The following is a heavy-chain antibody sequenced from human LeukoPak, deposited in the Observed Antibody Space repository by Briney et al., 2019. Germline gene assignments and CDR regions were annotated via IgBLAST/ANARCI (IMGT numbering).Heavy chain of an antibody. V-gene: IGHV3-23*01. J-gene: IGHJ5*02. CDR1: GFTFSSYA. D-gene: IGHD2-15*01. Sequence: GGSLRLSCAASGFTFSSYAMSWVRQAPGKGLEWVSAISGSGGSTYYADSVKGRFTISRDNSKNTLYLQMNSLRAEDTALYYCAKDRGYCSGGSCYCGPVWFDPCGQGTLVTVSS. CDR3: AKDRGYCSGGSCYCGPVWFDP. CDR2: ISGSGGST.